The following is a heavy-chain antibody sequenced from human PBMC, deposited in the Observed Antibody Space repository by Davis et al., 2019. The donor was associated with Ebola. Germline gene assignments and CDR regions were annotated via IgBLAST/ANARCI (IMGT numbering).Heavy chain of an antibody. D-gene: IGHD5-18*01. J-gene: IGHJ4*02. CDR3: ARAGGNSYSYAYDS. V-gene: IGHV1-3*01. CDR2: VNAGNGNT. Sequence: ASVKVSCKAPGYNFISYTMHWVRQAPGQGLEWMGWVNAGNGNTKYSQKFQGRVTITRDTSASTAYMELSSLRSEDTAVYFCARAGGNSYSYAYDSWGQGTLVSVSS. CDR1: GYNFISYT.